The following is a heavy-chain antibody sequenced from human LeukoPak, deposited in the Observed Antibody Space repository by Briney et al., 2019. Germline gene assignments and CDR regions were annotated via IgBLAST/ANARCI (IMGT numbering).Heavy chain of an antibody. J-gene: IGHJ4*02. CDR3: ASAAGPFYSGSSYFDY. D-gene: IGHD1-26*01. CDR1: GGSISNYY. Sequence: SETLSLTCTVSGGSISNYYWSWIRQPPGKGLEWVGYIYSSGSTNYNPSLKSRVTISVDTSKNQFSLKLSSVTAADTAVYYCASAAGPFYSGSSYFDYWGQGTLVTVSS. CDR2: IYSSGST. V-gene: IGHV4-59*08.